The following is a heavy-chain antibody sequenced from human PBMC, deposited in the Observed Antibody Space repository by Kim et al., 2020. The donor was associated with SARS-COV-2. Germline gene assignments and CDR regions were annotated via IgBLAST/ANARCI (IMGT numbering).Heavy chain of an antibody. J-gene: IGHJ4*02. CDR2: IYYSGST. Sequence: SETLSLTCTVSGDSISSSSYYWGWIRQPPGKGLEWIGSIYYSGSTYYNPSLKSRVTISVDTSKNQFSLKLSSVTAADTAVYYCARLGSSWFFGYWGQRTLVAVSS. CDR3: ARLGSSWFFGY. D-gene: IGHD6-13*01. CDR1: GDSISSSSYY. V-gene: IGHV4-39*01.